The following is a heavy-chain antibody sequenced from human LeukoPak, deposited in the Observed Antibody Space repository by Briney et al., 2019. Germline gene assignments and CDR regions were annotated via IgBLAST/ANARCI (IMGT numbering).Heavy chain of an antibody. CDR1: GYSISSAYY. D-gene: IGHD3-16*01. J-gene: IGHJ5*02. V-gene: IGHV4-38-2*02. CDR2: MYHSGST. Sequence: SETLSLTCSVSGYSISSAYYWGWIRQPPGKGLEWIGTMYHSGSTNYNPSLKSRVTISVDTSKNQFSLKLSSVTAADTAVYYCARAGTYYDYVWGSYQYNWFDPWGQGTLVTVSS. CDR3: ARAGTYYDYVWGSYQYNWFDP.